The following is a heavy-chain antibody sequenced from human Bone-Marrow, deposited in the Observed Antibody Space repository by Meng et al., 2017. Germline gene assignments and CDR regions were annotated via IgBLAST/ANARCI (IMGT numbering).Heavy chain of an antibody. CDR1: GGTFSSYA. Sequence: SVKVSCKASGGTFSSYAISWVRQAPGQGLEWMVGIIPIFGRANYAQKFQGRVTITADKSTSTAYMELSSLRAEDTAVYYCARASTFSYGYGLDYWGQGTLVTVSS. V-gene: IGHV1-69*06. J-gene: IGHJ4*02. CDR2: IIPIFGRA. D-gene: IGHD3-16*01. CDR3: ARASTFSYGYGLDY.